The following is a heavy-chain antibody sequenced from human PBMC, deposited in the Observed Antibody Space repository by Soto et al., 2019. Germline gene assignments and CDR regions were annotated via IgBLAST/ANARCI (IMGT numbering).Heavy chain of an antibody. CDR1: AGSISSYF. J-gene: IGHJ4*02. Sequence: PSETLSLTCTVSAGSISSYFSSWIRQSPGKGLEWIGHIYYIGSTTYNPSLKSRVTISVDTSKNQFSLKLSSVTAAVTAVYYCARACSSSWFCDWGQGTLVTVSS. CDR3: ARACSSSWFCD. V-gene: IGHV4-59*01. D-gene: IGHD6-13*01. CDR2: IYYIGST.